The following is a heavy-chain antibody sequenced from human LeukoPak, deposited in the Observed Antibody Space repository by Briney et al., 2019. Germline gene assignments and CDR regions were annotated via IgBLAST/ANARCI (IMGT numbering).Heavy chain of an antibody. CDR2: ISSDGGAT. CDR3: ARDPHCGSTSCQSYFDY. Sequence: PGGSLRLSCAASGFTFTSYAMHWVRQAPGKGLEYVSAISSDGGATYYADSVKGRFTISRDNSKKTVHLQMDSLRGEDMAVYYCARDPHCGSTSCQSYFDYWGQGTLVTVSS. V-gene: IGHV3-64*02. J-gene: IGHJ4*02. CDR1: GFTFTSYA. D-gene: IGHD2-2*01.